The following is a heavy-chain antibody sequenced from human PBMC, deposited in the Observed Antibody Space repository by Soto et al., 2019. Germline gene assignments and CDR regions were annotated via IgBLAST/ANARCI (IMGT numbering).Heavy chain of an antibody. CDR3: ARDRGHDY. J-gene: IGHJ4*02. CDR2: ISSSSSYI. D-gene: IGHD6-25*01. CDR1: GFTFSSYS. Sequence: EVQLVESGGGLVKPGGSLRLSCAASGFTFSSYSMNWVRQAPGKGLQWFSSISSSSSYIYYADSVKGRLTISRDNAKNSLYLQMNILRADDTAVYYCARDRGHDYWGQGTLVTVSS. V-gene: IGHV3-21*01.